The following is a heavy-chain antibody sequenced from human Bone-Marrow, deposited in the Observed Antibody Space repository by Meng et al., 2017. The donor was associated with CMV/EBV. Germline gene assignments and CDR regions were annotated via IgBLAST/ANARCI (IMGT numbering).Heavy chain of an antibody. CDR3: AKEVHQHYYYYYGMDV. CDR2: IRYDGSNK. V-gene: IGHV3-30*02. Sequence: GESLKISCAASGITVSSYGIHWVRQAPGKGLEWVAFIRYDGSNKYYADSVKGRFTISRDNSKNTLYLQMNSLRAEDTAVYYCAKEVHQHYYYYYGMDVWGQGTTVTVSS. CDR1: GITVSSYG. J-gene: IGHJ6*02.